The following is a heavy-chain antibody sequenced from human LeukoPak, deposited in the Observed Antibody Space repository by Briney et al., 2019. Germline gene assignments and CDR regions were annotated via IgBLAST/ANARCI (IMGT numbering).Heavy chain of an antibody. Sequence: GRSLRLSCAASGFTFDNYAMHWVRQAPGKGLEWVSGISWNTGGIGYADSVKGRFTISRDNAKNSLYLQMNSLRAEDMALYYCAKDELVASAFTGAFDIWGQGTMVTVSS. CDR2: ISWNTGGI. J-gene: IGHJ3*02. CDR3: AKDELVASAFTGAFDI. D-gene: IGHD2-8*02. V-gene: IGHV3-9*03. CDR1: GFTFDNYA.